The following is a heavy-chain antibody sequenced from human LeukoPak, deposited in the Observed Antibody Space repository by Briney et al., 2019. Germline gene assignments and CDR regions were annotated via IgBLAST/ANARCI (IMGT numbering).Heavy chain of an antibody. CDR2: ISSRGSSI. J-gene: IGHJ4*02. CDR1: GFTLSSYN. D-gene: IGHD6-19*01. Sequence: GGSLRLSCATSGFTLSSYNMNWVRQAPGKGLEWVSYISSRGSSIQYADSVKGRFTISRDNAKNPLYLQMDSLRDDDTAVYYCARTYNSGWYFDYWGQGTLVTVSS. CDR3: ARTYNSGWYFDY. V-gene: IGHV3-48*02.